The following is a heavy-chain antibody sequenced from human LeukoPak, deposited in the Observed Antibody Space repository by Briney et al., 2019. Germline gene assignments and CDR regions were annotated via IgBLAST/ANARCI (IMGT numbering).Heavy chain of an antibody. D-gene: IGHD3-16*01. V-gene: IGHV3-23*01. J-gene: IGHJ4*02. CDR3: AKCLFQVGYFDY. CDR2: ISGSGGST. CDR1: GLSFSIYA. Sequence: GGSLRLSCAVSGLSFSIYAMSWVRQAPGKGLEWVSAISGSGGSTYYADSVKGRFTISRDNSKNTLYLQMNSLRAEDTAVYYCAKCLFQVGYFDYWGQGTLVTVSS.